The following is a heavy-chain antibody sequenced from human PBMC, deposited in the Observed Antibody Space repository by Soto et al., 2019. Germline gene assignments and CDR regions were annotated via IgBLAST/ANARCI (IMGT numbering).Heavy chain of an antibody. CDR3: ARRRSTSTTHYYGMEF. CDR2: IYPVDSDT. J-gene: IGHJ6*02. D-gene: IGHD6-6*01. CDR1: GYSFTNYW. V-gene: IGHV5-51*01. Sequence: GESLKISCKGSGYSFTNYWIGWVRQMPGKGLEWMGIIYPVDSDTRYSPSFQGQVTISADKSISTAYLQWSSLKASDTAMYYCARRRSTSTTHYYGMEFWGQGTTVTVSS.